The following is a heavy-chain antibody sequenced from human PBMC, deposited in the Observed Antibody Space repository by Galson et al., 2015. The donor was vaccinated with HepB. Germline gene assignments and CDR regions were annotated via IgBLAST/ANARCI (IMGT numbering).Heavy chain of an antibody. CDR3: ARGLHGHDYLWGSYPY. CDR2: MNPNSGNT. CDR1: GYTLTDYD. J-gene: IGHJ4*02. D-gene: IGHD3-16*02. Sequence: SVKVSCKASGYTLTDYDINWVRQATGQGLEWMGWMNPNSGNTGYAQKFQGRVTMTRNTSISTAYMELSSLRSEDTAVYYCARGLHGHDYLWGSYPYWGQGTLVTVSS. V-gene: IGHV1-8*01.